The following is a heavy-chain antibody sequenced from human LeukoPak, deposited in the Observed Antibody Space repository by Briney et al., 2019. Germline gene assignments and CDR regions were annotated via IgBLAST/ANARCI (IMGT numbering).Heavy chain of an antibody. V-gene: IGHV4-59*01. CDR3: ARVEGSNWFDP. Sequence: SETLSLTCTVSGVSISIYYWSWIRQPPGKGLEWIGYIYNSESTYYNPSLKSRVTISLDTSKSQFSLRLNSVTAADTAVYYCARVEGSNWFDPWGQGTLVTVSS. J-gene: IGHJ5*02. D-gene: IGHD6-6*01. CDR1: GVSISIYY. CDR2: IYNSEST.